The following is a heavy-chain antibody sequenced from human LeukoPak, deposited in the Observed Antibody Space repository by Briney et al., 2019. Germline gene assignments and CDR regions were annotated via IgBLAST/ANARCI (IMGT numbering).Heavy chain of an antibody. CDR3: AREKEGDYYDSSGYSFYYFDY. CDR2: ISYDGSNK. D-gene: IGHD3-22*01. Sequence: GGSLRLSCAASGFTFSSYAMHWVRQAPGKGLEWVAVISYDGSNKYYADSVKGRFTIPRGNSKNTLYLQMNSLRAEDTAVYYCAREKEGDYYDSSGYSFYYFDYWGQGTLVTVSS. V-gene: IGHV3-30-3*01. J-gene: IGHJ4*02. CDR1: GFTFSSYA.